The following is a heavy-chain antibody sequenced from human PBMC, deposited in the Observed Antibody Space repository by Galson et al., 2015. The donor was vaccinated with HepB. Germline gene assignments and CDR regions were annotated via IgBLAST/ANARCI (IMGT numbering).Heavy chain of an antibody. CDR3: SRGFSAWYSDC. J-gene: IGHJ4*02. D-gene: IGHD6-19*01. V-gene: IGHV1-2*06. CDR2: INPNTGGT. CDR1: GYSFTDYF. Sequence: SVKVSCKASGYSFTDYFIHWVRQAPGQGLEWMGRINPNTGGTKYAQKFQGRVTMTRDTSISTAYMDLSRLTSDDTAIYYCSRGFSAWYSDCWGQGTLVTVSS.